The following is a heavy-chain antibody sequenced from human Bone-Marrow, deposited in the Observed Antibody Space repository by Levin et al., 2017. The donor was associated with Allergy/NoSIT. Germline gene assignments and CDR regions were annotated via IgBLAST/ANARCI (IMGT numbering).Heavy chain of an antibody. CDR3: ARETKLTDAFDI. CDR1: GYTFTGYY. Sequence: ASVKVSCKASGYTFTGYYMHWVRQAPGQGLEWMAWFNPHNGDTHYAQKFKGRVTLTRDTSISTAYMDLSRLKSDDSAVYFCARETKLTDAFDIWGQGTMVIVSS. V-gene: IGHV1-2*02. J-gene: IGHJ3*02. D-gene: IGHD3-10*01. CDR2: FNPHNGDT.